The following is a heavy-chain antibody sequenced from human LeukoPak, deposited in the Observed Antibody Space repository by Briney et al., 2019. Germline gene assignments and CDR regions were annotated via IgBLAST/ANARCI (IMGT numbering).Heavy chain of an antibody. CDR2: ISWNSGII. J-gene: IGHJ6*02. Sequence: GRSLRLSCAAPGFTFDEYAIHWVRQAPGKGLEWVSGISWNSGIIGYADSVKGRFTISRDNAKNSLYLQMNSLRAEDTALYYCAKDKSHSSWTSRYYYYALDVWGQGTTVTVSS. D-gene: IGHD6-19*01. V-gene: IGHV3-9*01. CDR1: GFTFDEYA. CDR3: AKDKSHSSWTSRYYYYALDV.